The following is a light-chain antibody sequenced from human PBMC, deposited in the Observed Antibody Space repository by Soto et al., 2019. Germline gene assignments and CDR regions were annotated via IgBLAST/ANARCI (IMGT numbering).Light chain of an antibody. J-gene: IGKJ4*01. V-gene: IGKV3-11*01. CDR2: DAS. Sequence: EVLLTQSPATLSLSPGERATLSCRASKSVRSFLAWYQQKPGQAPRLLIYDASNRATGIPARFSGSGSGTDFTLTISSLEPEDFAFYYCQQRSDPPSFTFGGGTKVDIK. CDR3: QQRSDPPSFT. CDR1: KSVRSF.